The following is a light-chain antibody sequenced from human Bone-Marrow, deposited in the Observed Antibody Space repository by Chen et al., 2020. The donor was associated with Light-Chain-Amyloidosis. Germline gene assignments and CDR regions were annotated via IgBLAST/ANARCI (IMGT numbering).Light chain of an antibody. V-gene: IGLV2-14*01. CDR3: SSYTITNTLV. CDR2: EVT. CDR1: SSDVGGDNH. J-gene: IGLJ1*01. Sequence: QSALTQPASVSGSPGQSITLSCTGTSSDVGGDNHVSWYQQHPDKAPKLMIYEVTNRPSWVPVRFSDSKADNTAYLTISGLQTEDEADYFCSSYTITNTLVFGSGTTVTVL.